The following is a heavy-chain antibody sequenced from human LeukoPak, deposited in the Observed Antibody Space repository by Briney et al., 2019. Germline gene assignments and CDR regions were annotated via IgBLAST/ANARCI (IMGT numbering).Heavy chain of an antibody. CDR3: ARDTIRYFDL. CDR2: ISSSSSYI. V-gene: IGHV3-21*01. CDR1: GFPVSSNY. J-gene: IGHJ2*01. D-gene: IGHD5-24*01. Sequence: GGSLRLSCAASGFPVSSNYMSWIRQAPGKGLEWVSSISSSSSYIYYADSVKGRFTISRDNAKNSLYLQMNSLRAEDTAVYYCARDTIRYFDLWGRGTLVTVSS.